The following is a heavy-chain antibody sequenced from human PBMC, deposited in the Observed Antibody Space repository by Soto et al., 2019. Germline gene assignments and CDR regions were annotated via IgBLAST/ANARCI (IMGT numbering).Heavy chain of an antibody. J-gene: IGHJ4*02. V-gene: IGHV1-18*01. CDR3: ERRGVLPDY. Sequence: ASVKVSCKTSGYTFPNYGISWVRQAPGQGLEWMGWISADNGNTNYARNLQGRVTMTTDTSTGTSYMVLRSLTSDDTAVYYCERRGVLPDYWGRGTLVAVSS. CDR1: GYTFPNYG. CDR2: ISADNGNT. D-gene: IGHD3-10*01.